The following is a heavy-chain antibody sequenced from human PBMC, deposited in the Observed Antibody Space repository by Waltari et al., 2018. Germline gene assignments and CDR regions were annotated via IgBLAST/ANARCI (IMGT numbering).Heavy chain of an antibody. CDR1: GFTFSSYA. D-gene: IGHD4-17*01. V-gene: IGHV3-23*01. Sequence: EVQLLESGGGLVQPGGSLSLSCAASGFTFSSYAMSWVRQAPGKGLEWVSAISGSGGSTYYADSVKGRFTISRDNSRNTLYLQMNSLRAEDTAVYYCAKDRGLRAVTTHFDYWGQGTLVTVSS. J-gene: IGHJ4*02. CDR3: AKDRGLRAVTTHFDY. CDR2: ISGSGGST.